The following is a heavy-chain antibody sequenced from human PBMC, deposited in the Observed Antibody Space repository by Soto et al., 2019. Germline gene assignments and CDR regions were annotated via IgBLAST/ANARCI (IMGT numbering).Heavy chain of an antibody. CDR1: GFTFSSYG. V-gene: IGHV3-30*18. D-gene: IGHD2-21*02. CDR2: ISYDGSNK. CDR3: EKAWDYLVVTAIRYGMDV. Sequence: QVQLVESGGGVVQPGRSLRLSCAASGFTFSSYGMHWVRQAPGKGLEWVAVISYDGSNKYYADSVKGRFTISRDNAKNSVDLQRNCLMYQDTAVYYGEKAWDYLVVTAIRYGMDVWGQGTTVTVSS. J-gene: IGHJ6*02.